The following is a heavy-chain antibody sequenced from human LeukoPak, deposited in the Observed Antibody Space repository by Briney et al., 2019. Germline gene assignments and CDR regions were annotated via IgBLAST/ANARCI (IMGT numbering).Heavy chain of an antibody. Sequence: GESLKISCKGYGYSFTSYWIGWVRQMPGKGLEWMGIIYPGDSDTRYSPSFQGQVTISADKSISTAYLQWSSLKASDTAMYYCARAPRYYYYYMDVWGKGTTVTVSS. V-gene: IGHV5-51*01. J-gene: IGHJ6*03. CDR2: IYPGDSDT. CDR1: GYSFTSYW. CDR3: ARAPRYYYYYMDV.